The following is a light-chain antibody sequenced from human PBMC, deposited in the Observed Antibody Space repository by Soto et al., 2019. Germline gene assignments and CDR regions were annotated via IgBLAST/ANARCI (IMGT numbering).Light chain of an antibody. V-gene: IGKV3-11*01. CDR1: QSFSSN. CDR2: DAS. CDR3: QQRSNWPRT. Sequence: DIILTQSPCTLSLSPGERATLSCRASQSFSSNLAWYQQKPGQAPRLLIYDASNRATGIPARFSGSGSGTDFTLTISSLEPEDFAVYYCQQRSNWPRTFGEGSNVDI. J-gene: IGKJ1*01.